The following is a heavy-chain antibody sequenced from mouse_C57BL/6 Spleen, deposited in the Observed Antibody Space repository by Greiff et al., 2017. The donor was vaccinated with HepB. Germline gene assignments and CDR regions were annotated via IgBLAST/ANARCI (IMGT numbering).Heavy chain of an antibody. V-gene: IGHV5-6*01. D-gene: IGHD2-2*01. Sequence: EVHLVESGGDLVKPGGSLKLSCAASGFTFSSYGMSWVRQTPDKRLEWVATISSGGSYTYYPDSVKGRFTISRDNAKNTLYLQMSSLKSEDTAMYYCARQGSTMVTTTGFAYWGQGTLVTVSA. CDR3: ARQGSTMVTTTGFAY. CDR1: GFTFSSYG. J-gene: IGHJ3*01. CDR2: ISSGGSYT.